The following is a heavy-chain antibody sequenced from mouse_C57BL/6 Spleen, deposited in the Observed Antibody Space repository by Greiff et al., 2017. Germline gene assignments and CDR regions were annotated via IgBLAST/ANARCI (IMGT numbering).Heavy chain of an antibody. J-gene: IGHJ4*01. CDR1: GYTFTDYY. Sequence: QVQLQQSGAELVRPGASVKLSCKASGYTFTDYYINWVKQRPGQGLEWIARIYPGSGNTYYNEKFKGKATITADTSSNTAYLQLSSLTSEDTAVYYCTTPITTVVYYYAMDYWGQGTSVTVSS. CDR3: TTPITTVVYYYAMDY. CDR2: IYPGSGNT. D-gene: IGHD1-1*01. V-gene: IGHV1-76*01.